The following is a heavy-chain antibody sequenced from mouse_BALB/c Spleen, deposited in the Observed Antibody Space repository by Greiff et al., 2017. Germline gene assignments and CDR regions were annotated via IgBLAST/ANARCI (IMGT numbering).Heavy chain of an antibody. Sequence: VQLQQSGAELVRPGSSVKISCKASGYAFSSYWMNWVKQRPGQGLEWIGQIYPGDGDTNYNGKFKGKATLTADKSSSTAYMQLSSLTSEDSAVYFCARGVSTMITTGGYFDVWGAGTTVTGSS. D-gene: IGHD2-4*01. CDR3: ARGVSTMITTGGYFDV. J-gene: IGHJ1*01. V-gene: IGHV1-80*01. CDR2: IYPGDGDT. CDR1: GYAFSSYW.